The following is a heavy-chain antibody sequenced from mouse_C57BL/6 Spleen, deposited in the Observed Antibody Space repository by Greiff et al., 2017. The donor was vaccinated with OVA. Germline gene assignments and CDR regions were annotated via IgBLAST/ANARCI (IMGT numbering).Heavy chain of an antibody. CDR1: GYAFSSSW. Sequence: QVQLKQSGPELVKPGASVKISCKASGYAFSSSWMNWVKQRPGKGLEWIGRIYPGDGDTNYNGKFKGKATLTADKSSSTAYMQLSSLTSEDSAVYFCARWYYGSSLREYFDYWGQGTTLTVSS. CDR3: ARWYYGSSLREYFDY. V-gene: IGHV1-82*01. D-gene: IGHD1-1*01. J-gene: IGHJ2*01. CDR2: IYPGDGDT.